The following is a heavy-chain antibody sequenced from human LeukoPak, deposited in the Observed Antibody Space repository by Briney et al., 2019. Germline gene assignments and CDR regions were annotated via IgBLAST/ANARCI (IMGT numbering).Heavy chain of an antibody. Sequence: SETLSLTCAVYGGSFSGYYWSWIRQPPGKGLEWIGEINHSGSTNYNPSLKSRVTISVDTSKNHFSLRVSSMTAADTAVYYCARAGVVTFYGMDVWGQGTTVTVSS. D-gene: IGHD2-2*01. CDR2: INHSGST. J-gene: IGHJ6*02. CDR3: ARAGVVTFYGMDV. V-gene: IGHV4-34*01. CDR1: GGSFSGYY.